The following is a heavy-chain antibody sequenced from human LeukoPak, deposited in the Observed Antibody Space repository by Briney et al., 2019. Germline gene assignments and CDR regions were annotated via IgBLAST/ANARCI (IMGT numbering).Heavy chain of an antibody. D-gene: IGHD6-19*01. J-gene: IGHJ4*02. CDR2: IFSNDEK. CDR3: ARSSKVSTGWYDFDY. V-gene: IGHV2-26*01. Sequence: SGPTLVNPTETLTLTCTVSGFSFTNPRMGVSWIRQPPGKALEWRAHIFSNDEKYYSTTLKSRLTISKDTLKSQVVLTMTNIDPVDTATYYCARSSKVSTGWYDFDYWGQGTLVTISS. CDR1: GFSFTNPRMG.